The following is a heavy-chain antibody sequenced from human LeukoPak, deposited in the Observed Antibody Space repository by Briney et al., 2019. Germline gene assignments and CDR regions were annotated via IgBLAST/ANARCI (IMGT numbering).Heavy chain of an antibody. CDR1: GYTFTSYG. V-gene: IGHV1-69*05. CDR2: IIPIFGTA. D-gene: IGHD3-10*01. Sequence: SVKVSCKASGYTFTSYGISWVRQAPGQGLEWMGGIIPIFGTANYAQKFQGRVTITTDESTSTAYMELSSLRSEDTAVYYCARGYGSGAQDHWGQGTLVTVSS. J-gene: IGHJ4*02. CDR3: ARGYGSGAQDH.